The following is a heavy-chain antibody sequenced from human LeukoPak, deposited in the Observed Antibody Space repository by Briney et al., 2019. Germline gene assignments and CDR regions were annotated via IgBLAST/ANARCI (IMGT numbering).Heavy chain of an antibody. V-gene: IGHV3-23*01. Sequence: PGGPLRLSCAASGFTFSSYAMSWVRQAPGKGLEWVSAISGSGGSTYYADSVKGRFTISRDNSKNTLYLQMNSLRAEDTAVYYCAKLHYYDSSGYPYYAFDIWGHGTMVTVSS. CDR1: GFTFSSYA. CDR3: AKLHYYDSSGYPYYAFDI. D-gene: IGHD3-22*01. J-gene: IGHJ3*02. CDR2: ISGSGGST.